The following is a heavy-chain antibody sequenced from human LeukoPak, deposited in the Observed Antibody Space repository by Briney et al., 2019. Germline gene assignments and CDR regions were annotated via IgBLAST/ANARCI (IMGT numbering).Heavy chain of an antibody. CDR1: GFTFSSYG. CDR3: AKDPRGSHGNWNAFDI. CDR2: ISYDGSKK. J-gene: IGHJ3*02. Sequence: PGRSLRPSCAASGFTFSSYGMHWVRQAPGKGLEWAAVISYDGSKKYYADSVKGRFTISRDSSKNTLYLQIDSLRAEDTAVYYCAKDPRGSHGNWNAFDIWGQGTKVIVSS. D-gene: IGHD2-15*01. V-gene: IGHV3-30*18.